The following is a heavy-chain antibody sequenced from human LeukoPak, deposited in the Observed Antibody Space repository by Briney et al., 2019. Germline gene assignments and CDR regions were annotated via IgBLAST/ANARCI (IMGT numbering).Heavy chain of an antibody. CDR3: AKAPVTSCRGAFCYPFDY. D-gene: IGHD2-15*01. CDR1: GFTVEDYA. J-gene: IGHJ4*02. V-gene: IGHV3-43D*03. Sequence: PGGSLRLSCAASGFTVEDYAMQSVRQAPGKGLEWVSLISWDGGSTYYADSVKGPFTISRDNSKNTLYLQMNSLRAEDTAVYYCAKAPVTSCRGAFCYPFDYWGQGTLVTVSS. CDR2: ISWDGGST.